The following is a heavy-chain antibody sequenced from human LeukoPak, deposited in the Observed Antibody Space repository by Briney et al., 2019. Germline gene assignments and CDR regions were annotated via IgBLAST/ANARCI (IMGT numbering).Heavy chain of an antibody. CDR2: IYYSGST. Sequence: PSETLSLTCTVSGGSISSYYWSWIRQPPGKGLEWIGYIYYSGSTNYNPSLKSRVTISVDTSKNQFSLKLSSVTAADTAVYYCAREESNSMVRGVILGYDYWGQGTLVTVSS. D-gene: IGHD3-10*01. V-gene: IGHV4-59*12. J-gene: IGHJ4*02. CDR3: AREESNSMVRGVILGYDY. CDR1: GGSISSYY.